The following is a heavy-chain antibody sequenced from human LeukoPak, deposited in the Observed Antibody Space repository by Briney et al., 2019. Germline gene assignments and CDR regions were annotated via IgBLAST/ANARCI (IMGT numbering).Heavy chain of an antibody. CDR1: GGSFSGYY. V-gene: IGHV4-34*01. CDR2: TNPSGST. J-gene: IGHJ6*03. Sequence: SSETLSLTCAVYGGSFSGYYWTWIRQTPGKGLEWIGETNPSGSTNYNPSLKSRVTISVDTSKNQFSLKLSSVTAADTAVYYCARGRQDVTMIVVVMTAVSYYLDVWGKGTTVTVS. CDR3: ARGRQDVTMIVVVMTAVSYYLDV. D-gene: IGHD3-22*01.